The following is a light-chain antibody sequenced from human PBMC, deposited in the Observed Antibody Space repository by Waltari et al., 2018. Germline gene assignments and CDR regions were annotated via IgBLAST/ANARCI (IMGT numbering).Light chain of an antibody. CDR3: QHYVRLPVT. CDR1: QGVSRA. J-gene: IGKJ1*01. Sequence: IVLTLSPGTLSLSPGERVTLSCRASQGVSRALAWYQQKPGQAPRLLIYGASSRATGIPDRFSGSGSGTDFSLTISRLEPEDFAVYYCQHYVRLPVTFGQGTKVEIK. CDR2: GAS. V-gene: IGKV3-20*01.